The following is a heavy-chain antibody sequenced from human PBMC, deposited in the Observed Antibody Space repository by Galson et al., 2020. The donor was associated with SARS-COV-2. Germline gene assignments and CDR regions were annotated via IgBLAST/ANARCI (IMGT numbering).Heavy chain of an antibody. CDR1: GFTVSSNY. J-gene: IGHJ3*02. D-gene: IGHD7-27*01. V-gene: IGHV3-66*01. Sequence: TGGSLRLSCAASGFTVSSNYMSWVRQAPGKGLEWVSVIYSGGSTNYAASVKGRFTISRDNSKNTLYLQMNSLRAEDTAVYYCARDLGPYAFDIWGQGTMVTVSS. CDR3: ARDLGPYAFDI. CDR2: IYSGGST.